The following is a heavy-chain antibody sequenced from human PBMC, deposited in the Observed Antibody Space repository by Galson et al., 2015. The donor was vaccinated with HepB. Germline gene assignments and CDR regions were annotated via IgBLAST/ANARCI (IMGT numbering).Heavy chain of an antibody. J-gene: IGHJ2*01. Sequence: SLRLSCAASGFTLRNHGLHWVRQAPGKGLEWVALIWSDERSKDYADSVQGRFTISRDTSQNTLFLQMNSLRAEDTALYYCARDGDTSASYGYFDLWGRGTLVTVSS. CDR1: GFTLRNHG. CDR2: IWSDERSK. V-gene: IGHV3-33*01. D-gene: IGHD3-22*01. CDR3: ARDGDTSASYGYFDL.